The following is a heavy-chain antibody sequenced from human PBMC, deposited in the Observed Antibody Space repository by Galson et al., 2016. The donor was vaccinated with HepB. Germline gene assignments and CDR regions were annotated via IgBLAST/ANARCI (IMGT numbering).Heavy chain of an antibody. CDR3: AKDGYRGSYRDYYGMDV. CDR1: GFTFSTYG. D-gene: IGHD1-26*01. CDR2: ISYAGSNK. Sequence: SLRLSCAASGFTFSTYGMHWVRQAPGKGLEWVAVISYAGSNKKYADSVKGRFTISRDTSKNTLYLQTNSLTAEDTAVYFCAKDGYRGSYRDYYGMDVWGQGTTVTVSS. J-gene: IGHJ6*02. V-gene: IGHV3-30*18.